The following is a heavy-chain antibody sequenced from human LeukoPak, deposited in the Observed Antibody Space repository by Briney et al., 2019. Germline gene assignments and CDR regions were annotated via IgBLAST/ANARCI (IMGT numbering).Heavy chain of an antibody. CDR2: IWYDGSNK. J-gene: IGHJ3*02. CDR3: SREPRGLRGAFDI. V-gene: IGHV3-33*01. CDR1: GFTFSSYG. D-gene: IGHD2-15*01. Sequence: GGSLRLSCAASGFTFSSYGMHWVRQAPGKGLEWVAVIWYDGSNKYYADSVKGRFTISRDNAKNSLYLQMNSLRAEDTAVYYCSREPRGLRGAFDIWGQGTMVTVSS.